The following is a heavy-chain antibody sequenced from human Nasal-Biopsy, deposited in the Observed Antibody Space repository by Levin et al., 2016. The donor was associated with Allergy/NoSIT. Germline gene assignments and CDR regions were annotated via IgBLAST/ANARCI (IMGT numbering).Heavy chain of an antibody. V-gene: IGHV3-15*01. CDR3: TTVESYYDSSGFDY. CDR2: IKSKNEGGTI. Sequence: GGSLRLSCAVYGITFRNVWMTWVRQAPEKGLEWVGRIKSKNEGGTIDYAAPVKGRFTMSRDDSRNMLYLQMNSLKTEDTAVYYCTTVESYYDSSGFDYWGQGTLVTVSS. CDR1: GITFRNVW. J-gene: IGHJ4*02. D-gene: IGHD3-22*01.